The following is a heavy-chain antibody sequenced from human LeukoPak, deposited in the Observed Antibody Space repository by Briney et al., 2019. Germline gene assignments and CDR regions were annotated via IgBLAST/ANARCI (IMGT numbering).Heavy chain of an antibody. V-gene: IGHV3-23*01. CDR2: ISASGGST. D-gene: IGHD3-16*01. CDR1: GFTFSSYA. J-gene: IGHJ4*02. Sequence: PGGSLRLSCAASGFTFSSYAMSWVRQAPGKGLEWVSKISASGGSTSYADSVKGRFTISRDSSENTLYLQMNSVRAEDTAIYYCAKYGGSYFDYWGQGTLVTVSS. CDR3: AKYGGSYFDY.